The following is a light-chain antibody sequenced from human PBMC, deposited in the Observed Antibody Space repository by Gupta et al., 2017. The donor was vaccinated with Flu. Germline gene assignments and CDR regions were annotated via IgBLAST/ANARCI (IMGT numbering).Light chain of an antibody. CDR3: SSYAGNNNFKV. V-gene: IGLV2-8*01. Sequence: TISCTGTSSDVGGYNYVSWYQQHPGKAPNLMIYEVSERPSGVPDRFSASKSGNTASLTVSGLQAEDEADYYCSSYAGNNNFKVFGGGTKLTVL. CDR1: SSDVGGYNY. CDR2: EVS. J-gene: IGLJ3*02.